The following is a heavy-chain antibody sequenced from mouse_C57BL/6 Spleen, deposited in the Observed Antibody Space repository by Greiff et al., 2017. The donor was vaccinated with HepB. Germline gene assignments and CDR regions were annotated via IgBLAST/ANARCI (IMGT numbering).Heavy chain of an antibody. CDR2: IDPETGGT. CDR3: TRGDGSSGAY. CDR1: GYTFTDYE. J-gene: IGHJ3*01. Sequence: QVQLLQSGAELVRPGASVTLSCKASGYTFTDYEMHWVKQTPVHGLEWIGAIDPETGGTDYNQNFKGKSTLTADKSSSTAYMELRSLTSEDSAVYYCTRGDGSSGAYWGQGTLVTVSA. D-gene: IGHD1-1*01. V-gene: IGHV1-15*01.